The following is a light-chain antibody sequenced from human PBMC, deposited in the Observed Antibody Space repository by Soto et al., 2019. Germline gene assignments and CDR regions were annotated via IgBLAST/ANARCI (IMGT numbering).Light chain of an antibody. V-gene: IGLV1-44*01. CDR3: AAWDDSLNVV. J-gene: IGLJ2*01. CDR2: SNN. CDR1: SSNIGSNT. Sequence: QSVLTQPPSASGTPGQRVTISCSGSSSNIGSNTVNWYQQLPGTATKLLIYSNNQRPSGVPDRFSGSKSGTSASLAISWLQSEYEADYYCAAWDDSLNVVFGGGTKLTVL.